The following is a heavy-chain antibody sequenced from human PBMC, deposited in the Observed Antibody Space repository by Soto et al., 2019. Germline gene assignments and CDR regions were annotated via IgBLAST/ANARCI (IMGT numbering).Heavy chain of an antibody. CDR2: IYPGDSDT. V-gene: IGHV5-51*01. Sequence: PGESLKISCKGSGYSFTSYWIGWVRQRPGKGLEWMGIIYPGDSDTRYSPSFQGQVTISADKSISTAYLQWSSLKASDTAMYYCATPPPTTVKSRAFDIWGQGTMVTVSS. J-gene: IGHJ3*02. CDR1: GYSFTSYW. CDR3: ATPPPTTVKSRAFDI. D-gene: IGHD4-17*01.